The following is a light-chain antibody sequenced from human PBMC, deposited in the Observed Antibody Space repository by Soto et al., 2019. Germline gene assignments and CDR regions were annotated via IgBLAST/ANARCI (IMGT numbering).Light chain of an antibody. CDR2: DAS. CDR1: QGISST. CDR3: QQSYTLSPLT. V-gene: IGKV1-13*02. J-gene: IGKJ4*01. Sequence: IQMTQSPSSLSASVGDRVTITCRASQGISSTLAWYQQKPGKAPKLLIYDASSLESGVPSRFSGSGSGTVFTLTISSLQPEDFATYFCQQSYTLSPLTFGGGTKVDIK.